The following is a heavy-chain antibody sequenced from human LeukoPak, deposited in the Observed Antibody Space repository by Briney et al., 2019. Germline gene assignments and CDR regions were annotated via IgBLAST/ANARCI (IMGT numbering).Heavy chain of an antibody. CDR2: IRQDESEK. V-gene: IGHV3-7*01. J-gene: IGHJ4*02. D-gene: IGHD3-16*01. CDR3: GRERNWGGSESDY. Sequence: GESLKISCTASGFTFADYWMTWVRQAPGKGLEWVANIRQDESEKYYVDSVKGRFTISRDNTANALYLHMNSLRADDTAVYYCGRERNWGGSESDYWGQGTLVTVSS. CDR1: GFTFADYW.